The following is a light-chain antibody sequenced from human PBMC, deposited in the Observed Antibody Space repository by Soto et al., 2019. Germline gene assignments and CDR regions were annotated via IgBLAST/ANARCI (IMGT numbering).Light chain of an antibody. CDR3: HQYNSYWT. Sequence: DLQMTQAPSTLSASVGDRFTITCRASQSISTWLAWYQQKPGKAPKLLIYKTSILENGVPSRFSGSGSGTEFTLSISSLQPDDFATYYCHQYNSYWTFGQGTNVDI. J-gene: IGKJ1*01. V-gene: IGKV1-5*03. CDR1: QSISTW. CDR2: KTS.